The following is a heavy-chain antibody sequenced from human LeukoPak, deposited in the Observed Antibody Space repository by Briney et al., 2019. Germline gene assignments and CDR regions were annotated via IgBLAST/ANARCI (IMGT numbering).Heavy chain of an antibody. Sequence: GGSLRLSCAASGFTFSSSAMSWVRQAPGKGLEWVAGMSGSGGSTYYADSVKGRFTISRDYFENTLYLQVNSLRAEDTAVYYCAKDGGYGSFYYFDYWGQGTLVTVSS. J-gene: IGHJ4*02. D-gene: IGHD6-19*01. CDR2: MSGSGGST. CDR3: AKDGGYGSFYYFDY. CDR1: GFTFSSSA. V-gene: IGHV3-23*01.